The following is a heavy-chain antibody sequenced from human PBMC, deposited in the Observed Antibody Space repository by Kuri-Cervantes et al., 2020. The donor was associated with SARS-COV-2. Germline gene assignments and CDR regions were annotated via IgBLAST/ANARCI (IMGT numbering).Heavy chain of an antibody. CDR2: ISSSSSYI. J-gene: IGHJ4*02. Sequence: GESLKISCAASGFTFSSYGMNWVRQAPGKGLEYVSSISSSSSYIYYADSVKGRFTISRDNAKNSLHLQMNSLRAEDTAVYYCARDGGGRPTHSDYWGLGTLVTVSS. CDR1: GFTFSSYG. CDR3: ARDGGGRPTHSDY. D-gene: IGHD2-15*01. V-gene: IGHV3-21*01.